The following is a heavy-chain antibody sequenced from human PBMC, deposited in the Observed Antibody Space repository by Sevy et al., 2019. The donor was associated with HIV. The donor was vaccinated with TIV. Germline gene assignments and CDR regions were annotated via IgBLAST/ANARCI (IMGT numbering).Heavy chain of an antibody. CDR2: ISSSSSYI. CDR1: GFTFSSYS. Sequence: GGSLRLSCAASGFTFSSYSMNWVRQAPGKGLVWVSSISSSSSYIYYADSVKGRFTISRDNAKNSLYLQMNSLRAEDTAVYYCARALVPTLAFDIWGQGTMVTVSS. V-gene: IGHV3-21*01. J-gene: IGHJ3*02. D-gene: IGHD1-1*01. CDR3: ARALVPTLAFDI.